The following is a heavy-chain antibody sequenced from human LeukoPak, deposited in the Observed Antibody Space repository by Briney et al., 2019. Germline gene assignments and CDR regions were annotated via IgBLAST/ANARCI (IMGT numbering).Heavy chain of an antibody. D-gene: IGHD2-2*01. CDR2: IYHSGST. V-gene: IGHV4-38-2*02. CDR3: ARRWFVVVPAAMAAENYFDY. CDR1: GYSISSGYY. Sequence: SETLSLTCTVSGYSISSGYYWGWIRQPPGKGLEWIGSIYHSGSTNYNPSLKSRVTISVDTSKNQFSLKLSSVTAADTAVYYCARRWFVVVPAAMAAENYFDYWGQGTLVTVSS. J-gene: IGHJ4*02.